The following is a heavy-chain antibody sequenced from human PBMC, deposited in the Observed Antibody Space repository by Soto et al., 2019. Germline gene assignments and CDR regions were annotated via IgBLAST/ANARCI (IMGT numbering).Heavy chain of an antibody. J-gene: IGHJ6*02. Sequence: LSLTCAVYGGSFSGYYWSWIRQPPGKGLEWIGEINHSGSTNYNPSLKSRVTISVDTSKNQFSLKLSSVTAADTAVYYCARGQGSSSWYYYYYYGMDVWGQGTTVTVSS. V-gene: IGHV4-34*01. CDR3: ARGQGSSSWYYYYYYGMDV. CDR2: INHSGST. D-gene: IGHD6-13*01. CDR1: GGSFSGYY.